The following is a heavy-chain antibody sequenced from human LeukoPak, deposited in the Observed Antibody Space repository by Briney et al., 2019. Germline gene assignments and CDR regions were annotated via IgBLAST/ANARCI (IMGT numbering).Heavy chain of an antibody. CDR1: EFTFSTYA. J-gene: IGHJ5*02. D-gene: IGHD3-10*01. V-gene: IGHV3-23*01. CDR3: ANPTGTVLLWFGEFDP. CDR2: ISGGGDRT. Sequence: TGGSLRLSCAVSEFTFSTYAMSWVRQAPGKGLEWVSAISGGGDRTYYADSGKGRFTISRDNSKNTLYLQMNSLRVEDTAVYYCANPTGTVLLWFGEFDPWGQGTLVTVSS.